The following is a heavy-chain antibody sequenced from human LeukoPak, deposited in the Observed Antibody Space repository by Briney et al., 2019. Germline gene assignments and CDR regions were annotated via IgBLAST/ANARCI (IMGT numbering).Heavy chain of an antibody. V-gene: IGHV3-66*04. D-gene: IGHD4-17*01. Sequence: GGSLRLSCAASGFTVSSNYMIWVRQAPGKGLEWVSVIYSGGDTYYADSVKGRFTISRDNSKNTVYLQVNSLRAEDTAVHYCARRSTVTRDVDIWGQGTMVTVSS. J-gene: IGHJ3*02. CDR1: GFTVSSNY. CDR3: ARRSTVTRDVDI. CDR2: IYSGGDT.